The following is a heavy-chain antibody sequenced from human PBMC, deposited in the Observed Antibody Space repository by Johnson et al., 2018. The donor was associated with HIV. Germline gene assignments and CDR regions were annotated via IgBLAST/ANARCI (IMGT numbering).Heavy chain of an antibody. CDR1: GFSFSNYG. J-gene: IGHJ3*02. CDR3: ARDSSSWYHDAFDI. D-gene: IGHD6-13*01. V-gene: IGHV3-30*03. CDR2: ISYDGSNK. Sequence: QVKLVESGGGVVQPGRSLRLSCAASGFSFSNYGMHWVRQAPGKGLEWVVVISYDGSNKYYADSVKGRFTISRDNSKNTLYLQMNSLRAEDTAVYYCARDSSSWYHDAFDIWGQGTMVTVSS.